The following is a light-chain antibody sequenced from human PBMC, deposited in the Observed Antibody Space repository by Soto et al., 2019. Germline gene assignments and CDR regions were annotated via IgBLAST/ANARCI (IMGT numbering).Light chain of an antibody. V-gene: IGKV3-11*01. CDR1: QSISIS. CDR2: DVF. J-gene: IGKJ5*01. Sequence: SLRTLSSATLSLSPGGRATLSCMSPQSISISAAWSQQKPAQAPRLLTYDVFTRATGIPARFSGSGSGTDFTLTISSLAPEHFAVYYCPESSNCPSQIPCAQSTR. CDR3: PESSNCPSQIP.